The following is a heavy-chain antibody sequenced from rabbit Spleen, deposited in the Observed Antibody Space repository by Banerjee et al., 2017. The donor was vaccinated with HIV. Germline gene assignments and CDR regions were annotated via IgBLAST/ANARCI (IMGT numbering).Heavy chain of an antibody. J-gene: IGHJ6*01. V-gene: IGHV1S7*01. CDR2: IDPVFGIT. Sequence: QLMEYGGDLVQPGASLTLTCTASGFTLSSYYMNWVRQAPGKGLEWIGYIDPVFGITYYASWVNGRFSISRENAQNTVFLQMTSLTAADTATYFCARDGAGGSYFALWGPGTLVTVS. CDR3: ARDGAGGSYFAL. CDR1: GFTLSSYY. D-gene: IGHD8-1*01.